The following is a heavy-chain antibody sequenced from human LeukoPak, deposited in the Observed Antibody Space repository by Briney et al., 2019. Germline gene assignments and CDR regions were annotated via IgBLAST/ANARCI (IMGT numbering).Heavy chain of an antibody. Sequence: PSETLSLTCTVSDGSIRNYYWNWIRQSPGKGLEWIGNVHSSGSTTYNPNLRSRLILSLDTSQNQVSLTLRSVTAADTAMYYCATSIGPYGSKNAFDIWGQGTMVTVSS. D-gene: IGHD3-10*01. CDR3: ATSIGPYGSKNAFDI. CDR2: VHSSGST. V-gene: IGHV4-59*08. J-gene: IGHJ3*02. CDR1: DGSIRNYY.